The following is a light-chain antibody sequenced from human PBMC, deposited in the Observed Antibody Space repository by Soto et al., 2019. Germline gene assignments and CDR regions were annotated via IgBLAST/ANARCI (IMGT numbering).Light chain of an antibody. V-gene: IGKV3-11*01. J-gene: IGKJ5*01. Sequence: THSPSSLSASVGDTVTLTCRASQSVDNYLAWYQQIPGQPPRLLIYDTSNRVTGIPARFSGSRSGTDFTLTISSLEPEDFAVYFCHQRNKFGQGTRLEIK. CDR3: HQRNK. CDR2: DTS. CDR1: QSVDNY.